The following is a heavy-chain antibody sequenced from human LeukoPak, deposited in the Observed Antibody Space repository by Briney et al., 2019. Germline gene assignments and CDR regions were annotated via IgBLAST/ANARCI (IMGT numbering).Heavy chain of an antibody. D-gene: IGHD1-26*01. J-gene: IGHJ4*02. CDR2: IRYDGSNK. CDR3: ASPQGRGRGAQAPFDY. CDR1: GFTFSSYG. Sequence: GGSLRLSCAASGFTFSSYGMHWVRQAPGKGLEWVAFIRYDGSNKYYADSVKGRFTISRDNSKNTLYLHVNSLRPEDTAVYYCASPQGRGRGAQAPFDYWGQGTLVTVSS. V-gene: IGHV3-30*02.